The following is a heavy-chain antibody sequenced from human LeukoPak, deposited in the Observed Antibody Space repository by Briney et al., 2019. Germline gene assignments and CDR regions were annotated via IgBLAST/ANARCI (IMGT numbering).Heavy chain of an antibody. CDR2: IYYSGRT. J-gene: IGHJ4*02. D-gene: IGHD3-22*01. CDR3: ARRDYYDSSGYFGY. CDR1: GGSISSSSYY. Sequence: SDTLSLTCTVSGGSISSSSYYWGWIRQPSRKGLEWIGTIYYSGRTYYNPSLKSRVAISVDTSKNQFSLKLSSVTAAETAVYYCARRDYYDSSGYFGYWGQGTLVSVSS. V-gene: IGHV4-39*01.